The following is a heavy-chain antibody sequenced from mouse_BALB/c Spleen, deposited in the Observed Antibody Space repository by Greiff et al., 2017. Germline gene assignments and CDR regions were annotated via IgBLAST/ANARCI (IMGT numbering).Heavy chain of an antibody. CDR2: INPNNGGT. V-gene: IGHV1-18*01. CDR1: GYTFTEYT. CDR3: ARRRYGNYVAMDY. D-gene: IGHD2-10*02. Sequence: EVKLMESGPELVKPGASVKISCKTSGYTFTEYTMHWVKQSHGKSLEWIGGINPNNGGTSYNQKFKGKATLTVDKSSSTAYMELRSLTSEDSAVYYCARRRYGNYVAMDYWGQGTSVTVSS. J-gene: IGHJ4*01.